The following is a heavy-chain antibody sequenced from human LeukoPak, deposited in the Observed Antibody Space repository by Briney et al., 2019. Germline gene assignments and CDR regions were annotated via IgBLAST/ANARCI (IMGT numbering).Heavy chain of an antibody. CDR2: IFHTGHT. Sequence: SQTLSLTCAVFGGSISSGDYPWSWIRQPPGKGLEWIGYIFHTGHTSYNPSLKSRVTISVDMSKNQLSLKLSSVTAADAAVYYCARGFYGSGSQFDYWGQGTLVTVSS. CDR3: ARGFYGSGSQFDY. CDR1: GGSISSGDYP. D-gene: IGHD3-10*01. V-gene: IGHV4-30-2*01. J-gene: IGHJ4*02.